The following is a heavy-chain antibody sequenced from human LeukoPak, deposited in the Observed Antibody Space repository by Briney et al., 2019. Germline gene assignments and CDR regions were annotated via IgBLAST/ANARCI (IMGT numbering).Heavy chain of an antibody. CDR1: GYSFNDKY. V-gene: IGHV1-2*02. CDR2: INPNSGGT. J-gene: IGHJ5*02. CDR3: ARAGGRSWFDP. Sequence: ASVKVSCKASGYSFNDKYLHWVRQAPGQGLEWMGSINPNSGGTNHAQKFQGRVTMTTDTSMSTAYMELSRLTSDDTAVYYCARAGGRSWFDPWGQGTLVTVSS.